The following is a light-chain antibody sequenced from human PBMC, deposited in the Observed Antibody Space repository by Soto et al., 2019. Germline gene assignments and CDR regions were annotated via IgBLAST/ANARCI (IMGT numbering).Light chain of an antibody. V-gene: IGKV1-5*03. CDR3: QQYVTTPIT. CDR1: QSISRG. CDR2: KAS. J-gene: IGKJ5*01. Sequence: DIQMTQSPSTLSASVGDRVTITCRASQSISRGLAWYQQKPGKAPKLLIYKASTLKSGVPSRFSGSGSGTEFTLTISRLEPEDFAVYYCQQYVTTPITFGQGTRLEIK.